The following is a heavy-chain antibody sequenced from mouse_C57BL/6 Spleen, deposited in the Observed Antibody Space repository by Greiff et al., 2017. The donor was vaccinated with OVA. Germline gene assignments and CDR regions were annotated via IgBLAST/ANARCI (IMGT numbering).Heavy chain of an antibody. V-gene: IGHV1-81*01. D-gene: IGHD1-1*01. Sequence: QVQLQQSGAELARPGASVKLSCKASGYTFTSYGISWVKQRTGQGLEWIGEIYPRSGNTYYNEKFKGKATLTADKSSSTAYMELRSLTSEDSAVYFCARVDITTVVDWYFDVWGTGTTVTVSS. J-gene: IGHJ1*03. CDR2: IYPRSGNT. CDR1: GYTFTSYG. CDR3: ARVDITTVVDWYFDV.